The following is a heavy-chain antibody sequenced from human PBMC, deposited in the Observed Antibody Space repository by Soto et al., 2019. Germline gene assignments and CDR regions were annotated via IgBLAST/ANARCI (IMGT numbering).Heavy chain of an antibody. V-gene: IGHV3-9*01. CDR1: GFTFDDYA. Sequence: GGSLRLSCAASGFTFDDYAMHWVRQAPGKGLEWVSGISWNSGSIGYADSVKGRFTISRDNAKNSLYLQMNSLRAEDTALYYCAKDSAYYYYYMDVWGKGTTVTVSS. J-gene: IGHJ6*03. CDR2: ISWNSGSI. CDR3: AKDSAYYYYYMDV.